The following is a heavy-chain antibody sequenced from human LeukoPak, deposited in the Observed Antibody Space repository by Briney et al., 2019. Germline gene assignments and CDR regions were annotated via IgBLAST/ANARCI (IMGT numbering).Heavy chain of an antibody. V-gene: IGHV3-30*02. D-gene: IGHD4-17*01. CDR1: GFTFSCYA. J-gene: IGHJ6*03. CDR2: IQYDGRNK. CDR3: AKDKNDSGDYSSMDV. Sequence: PGGSLRLSCAASGFTFSCYAMHWVRQAPGKGLEWVAFIQYDGRNKCCADSVKGRFTVSRDNSKNTLYLQMNSLRVEDTAIYYCAKDKNDSGDYSSMDVWGKGTTVTVS.